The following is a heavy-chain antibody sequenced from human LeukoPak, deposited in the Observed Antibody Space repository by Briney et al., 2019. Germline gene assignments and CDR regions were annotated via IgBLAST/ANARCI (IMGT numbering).Heavy chain of an antibody. Sequence: GGSLRLSCAASGFTFSSYAMSWVRQAPGKGLEWVSAISGSGGSTYYADSVKGRFTISRDNAKNSLYLQMNSLRAEDTAVYYCASTVEMATISGAFDIWGQGTMVTVSS. V-gene: IGHV3-23*01. CDR1: GFTFSSYA. J-gene: IGHJ3*02. CDR2: ISGSGGST. D-gene: IGHD5-24*01. CDR3: ASTVEMATISGAFDI.